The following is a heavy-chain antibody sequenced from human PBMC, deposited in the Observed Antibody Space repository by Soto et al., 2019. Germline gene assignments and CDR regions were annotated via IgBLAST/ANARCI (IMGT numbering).Heavy chain of an antibody. CDR3: ARSSSGPPPDAFDI. J-gene: IGHJ3*02. CDR1: DYTFTNYG. V-gene: IGHV1-18*01. Sequence: QVQLVQSGAEVKKPGASVKVSCKASDYTFTNYGISWVRQAPGQGLEWMGWISAYNGNTNYAQKLQGRVTMTTDTXXSTAYMERRSLRSDDTAVYYCARSSSGPPPDAFDIWGQGTMVTVSS. CDR2: ISAYNGNT. D-gene: IGHD6-19*01.